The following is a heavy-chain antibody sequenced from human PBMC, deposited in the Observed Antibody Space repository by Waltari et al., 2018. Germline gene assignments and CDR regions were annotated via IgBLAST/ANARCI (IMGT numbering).Heavy chain of an antibody. D-gene: IGHD6-25*01. V-gene: IGHV3-48*04. CDR2: IGSSSSNL. CDR1: GFTFSGSG. J-gene: IGHJ6*03. CDR3: ARVRGGYYMDV. Sequence: EVQLVESGGGLVQPGGSLKLSCAASGFTFSGSGMNWVRQAPEKGLEWVSYIGSSSSNLYYAESVKGRFTISRDNAKNSLYLQMDSLRAEDTAVYYCARVRGGYYMDVWGKGTTVTVSS.